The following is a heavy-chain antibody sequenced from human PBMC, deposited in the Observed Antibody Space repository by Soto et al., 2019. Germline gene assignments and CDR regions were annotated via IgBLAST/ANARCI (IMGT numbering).Heavy chain of an antibody. CDR3: VRARVDY. Sequence: EVQLVESGGGLVQPGGSLRLSCATSGFTFTNYWMTWVLQAPGKGLEWVATIKDDGSEKYYADSLRGRFTISRDNAKNSLYLQMNSLRAEDTAVYYCVRARVDYWGQGTLVTVSS. J-gene: IGHJ4*02. CDR2: IKDDGSEK. CDR1: GFTFTNYW. V-gene: IGHV3-7*04.